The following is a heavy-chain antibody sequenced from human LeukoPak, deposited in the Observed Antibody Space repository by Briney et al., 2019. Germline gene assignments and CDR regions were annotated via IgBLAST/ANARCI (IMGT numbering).Heavy chain of an antibody. CDR2: INPNSGGT. D-gene: IGHD1-1*01. CDR3: ARATTREYYFDY. J-gene: IGHJ4*02. V-gene: IGHV1-2*02. CDR1: GYTFTGYY. Sequence: ASVKVSCKAFGYTFTGYYMHWLRQAPGQGLEWMGWINPNSGGTNYAQKFQGRVTMTRDTSISTAYMELSRLRSDDTAVYYCARATTREYYFDYWGQGTLVTVSS.